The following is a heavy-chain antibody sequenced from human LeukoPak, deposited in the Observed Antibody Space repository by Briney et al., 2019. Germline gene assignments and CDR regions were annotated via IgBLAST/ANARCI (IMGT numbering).Heavy chain of an antibody. Sequence: GGSLTLSCAASGFSVSSNYMSWVRQAPGKGLEWVSDIYSGGSTYYADSVKGRFTISRDNSKNTLYLQMKSLRAEDTAVYYCARTDETAPAEDFQHWGQGTLVTVSS. V-gene: IGHV3-53*01. CDR3: ARTDETAPAEDFQH. CDR2: IYSGGST. J-gene: IGHJ1*01. CDR1: GFSVSSNY. D-gene: IGHD2-21*02.